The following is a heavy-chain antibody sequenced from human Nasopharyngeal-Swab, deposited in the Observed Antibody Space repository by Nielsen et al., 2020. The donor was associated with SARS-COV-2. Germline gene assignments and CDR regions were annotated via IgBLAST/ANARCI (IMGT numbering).Heavy chain of an antibody. Sequence: GESLKISCAASGFTFSSYGMHWVRQAPGKGLEWVGRIKSKTDGGTTDYAAPVKGRFTISRDDSKNTLYLQMNSLKTEDTAVYYCTTDDVMITFGGVIVMDYWGQGTLVTVSS. CDR3: TTDDVMITFGGVIVMDY. CDR2: IKSKTDGGTT. V-gene: IGHV3-15*01. J-gene: IGHJ4*02. CDR1: GFTFSSYG. D-gene: IGHD3-16*02.